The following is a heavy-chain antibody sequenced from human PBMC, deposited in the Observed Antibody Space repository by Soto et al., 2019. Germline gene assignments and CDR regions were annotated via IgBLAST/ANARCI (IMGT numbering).Heavy chain of an antibody. J-gene: IGHJ6*02. CDR1: GADINTYA. D-gene: IGHD6-19*01. CDR3: ARDREAGYNFYYGMDV. V-gene: IGHV4-4*07. CDR2: IYTSASI. Sequence: ETLSLTSSVSGADINTYAWTWIRQPAGKGLEWIGRIYTSASINYNPSLRGRVTLSVDTSTNQVSLKLASVTAADTAVYYCARDREAGYNFYYGMDVWGQGNTVTVSS.